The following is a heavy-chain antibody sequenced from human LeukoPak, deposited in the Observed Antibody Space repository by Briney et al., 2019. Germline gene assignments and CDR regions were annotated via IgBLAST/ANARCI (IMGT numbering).Heavy chain of an antibody. V-gene: IGHV1-46*01. CDR3: ARYGFSSSWQGGWHAFDI. Sequence: ASVTVSCKASGYTLTSYYMHWVRHAPGQGLEWMGIINPTVGDTIYAQTFQGRVTITRDMSTSTVYMELSSLRSDDTAVYYCARYGFSSSWQGGWHAFDIWGQGTMVTVSS. CDR1: GYTLTSYY. CDR2: INPTVGDT. J-gene: IGHJ3*02. D-gene: IGHD6-13*01.